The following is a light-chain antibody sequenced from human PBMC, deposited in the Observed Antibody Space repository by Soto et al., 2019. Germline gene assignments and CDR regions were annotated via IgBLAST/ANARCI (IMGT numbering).Light chain of an antibody. CDR2: AAS. Sequence: DIQMTQSPSSLSASVGDRVTITCRASQSISSYLNWYQQKPGNAPNLLIYAASSLQSGVPSKFSGSGSGTDFPLTISSLQPEDFATYYCQQIYSSPFTFGPGTKVDIK. J-gene: IGKJ3*01. CDR3: QQIYSSPFT. CDR1: QSISSY. V-gene: IGKV1-39*01.